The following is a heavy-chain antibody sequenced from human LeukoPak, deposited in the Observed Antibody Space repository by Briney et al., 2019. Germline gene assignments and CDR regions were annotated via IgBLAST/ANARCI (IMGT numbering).Heavy chain of an antibody. J-gene: IGHJ4*02. D-gene: IGHD3-10*01. Sequence: SQTLSLTCAVSGGSISGGDNSWSWIRQPPGKGLEWIGYMYHSGSTYYNPSLKSRVIISLDRSKNQFFLKLISVTAADTAVYYCARAPGYCGSGSPYFDSWGQGTLVTVSS. CDR3: ARAPGYCGSGSPYFDS. CDR1: GGSISGGDNS. CDR2: MYHSGST. V-gene: IGHV4-30-2*01.